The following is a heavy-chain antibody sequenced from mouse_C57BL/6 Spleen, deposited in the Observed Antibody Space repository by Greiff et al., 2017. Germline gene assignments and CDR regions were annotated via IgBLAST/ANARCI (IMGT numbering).Heavy chain of an antibody. J-gene: IGHJ4*01. CDR1: GFNIKDYY. V-gene: IGHV14-2*01. Sequence: VQLQQSGAELVKPGASVKLSCTASGFNIKDYYMPWVKQRTEQGLEWIGRIDPEDGETKYAPKFQGKATITADTSSNTAYLQLSSLASEDTAVYKCARDYGSSSGYAMDDWGQGTSVTVSS. CDR3: ARDYGSSSGYAMDD. CDR2: IDPEDGET. D-gene: IGHD1-1*01.